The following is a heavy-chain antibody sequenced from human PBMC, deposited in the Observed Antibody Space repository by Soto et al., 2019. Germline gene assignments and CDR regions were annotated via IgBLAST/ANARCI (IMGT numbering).Heavy chain of an antibody. J-gene: IGHJ4*02. V-gene: IGHV3-33*01. CDR2: IWYDGSNK. D-gene: IGHD5-18*01. CDR1: GFTFSSYG. CDR3: ARDMAVPLWLLDY. Sequence: QVQLVESGGGVVQPGRSLRLSCAASGFTFSSYGMHWVRQAPGKGLEWVAVIWYDGSNKYYADSVKGRFTISRDNSKNTLYLQMNRLSAEDTAVYYCARDMAVPLWLLDYWGKGTLVTVSS.